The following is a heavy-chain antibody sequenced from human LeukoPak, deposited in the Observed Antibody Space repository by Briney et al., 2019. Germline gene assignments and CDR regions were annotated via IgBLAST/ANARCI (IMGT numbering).Heavy chain of an antibody. CDR1: GFTFSSYD. D-gene: IGHD6-19*01. Sequence: PGGSLRLSCAASGFTFSSYDMHWVRQATGKGLEWVSVIGTSGDTYYEGSVKGRFTISRENAKNSLYLQMNSLTAGDTAVYFCSRVGSSGWPNYFDSWGQGTLVTVSS. J-gene: IGHJ4*02. V-gene: IGHV3-13*04. CDR2: IGTSGDT. CDR3: SRVGSSGWPNYFDS.